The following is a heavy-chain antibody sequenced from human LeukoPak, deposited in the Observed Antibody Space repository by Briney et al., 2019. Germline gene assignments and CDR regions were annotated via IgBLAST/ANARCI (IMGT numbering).Heavy chain of an antibody. CDR3: ARDIDDYGSY. CDR2: IYYSGST. Sequence: SETLSLTCTVSGGSISSSSYYWGWIRQPPGKGLEWIGTIYYSGSTYYNPSLKSRVTISVDTSKNQFSLKLSSVTAADTAVYYCARDIDDYGSYWGQGTLVTVSS. V-gene: IGHV4-39*07. J-gene: IGHJ4*02. D-gene: IGHD4-17*01. CDR1: GGSISSSSYY.